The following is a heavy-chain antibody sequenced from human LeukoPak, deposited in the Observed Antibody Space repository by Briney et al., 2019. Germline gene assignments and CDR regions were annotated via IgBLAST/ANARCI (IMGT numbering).Heavy chain of an antibody. CDR1: GGSFSGYY. CDR2: INHSGST. CDR3: ARGPFPLPY. V-gene: IGHV4-34*01. J-gene: IGHJ4*02. Sequence: SETLSLTCAVYGGSFSGYYWSWIRQPPGKGLEWIGEINHSGSTNYNPSLKSRVTISVDTSKNQFSLKLSSVTAADTAVYYCARGPFPLPYWGQGTLVTVSS. D-gene: IGHD2-15*01.